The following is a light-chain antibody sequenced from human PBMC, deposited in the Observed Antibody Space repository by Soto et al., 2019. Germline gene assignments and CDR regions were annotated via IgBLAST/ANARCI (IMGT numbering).Light chain of an antibody. V-gene: IGKV2-28*01. Sequence: DVVMTQSPRSLAVTPGEPASISCKSSQRLLNSNGYNYLDWYLQRPGQSPQLLIYLGSNRASGVPDRFSGSGSGTDFTLKISRVEAEDVGVYCCMQALQSPRTFGQGTKLEIK. CDR1: QRLLNSNGYNY. J-gene: IGKJ2*01. CDR2: LGS. CDR3: MQALQSPRT.